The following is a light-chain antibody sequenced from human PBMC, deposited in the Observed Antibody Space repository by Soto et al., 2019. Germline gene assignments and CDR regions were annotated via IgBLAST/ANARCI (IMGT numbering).Light chain of an antibody. J-gene: IGLJ1*01. CDR3: CSYAGSSTPYV. V-gene: IGLV2-23*02. CDR2: EVS. CDR1: SSDVGSYNL. Sequence: QSVLTQPASVSGSPGQSITISCTGTSSDVGSYNLVSWYQQHPGKAPKLMIYEVSKRPSGVSNRFSGSKSGNTASLTISGLQAEDEADYDCCSYAGSSTPYVFGTGTKVTVL.